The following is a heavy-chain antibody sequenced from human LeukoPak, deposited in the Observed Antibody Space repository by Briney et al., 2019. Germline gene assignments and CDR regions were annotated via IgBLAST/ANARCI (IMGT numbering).Heavy chain of an antibody. CDR1: GYSISSGYY. CDR2: IYHSGST. CDR3: ARLGSSWYKGRYFDL. V-gene: IGHV4-38-2*02. Sequence: SETLSLTCTVSGYSISSGYYWGWIRQPPGKGLEWIGSIYHSGSTYYNPSLKSRVTISVDTSKNQFSLKLSSVTAADTAVYYCARLGSSWYKGRYFDLWGRGTLVTVSS. J-gene: IGHJ2*01. D-gene: IGHD6-13*01.